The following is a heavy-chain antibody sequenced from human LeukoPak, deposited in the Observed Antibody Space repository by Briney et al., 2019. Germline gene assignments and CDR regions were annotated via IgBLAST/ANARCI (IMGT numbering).Heavy chain of an antibody. CDR1: GDSISSNTYY. Sequence: SETQSLTCTVSGDSISSNTYYWRWIRQPPGKGLEWLASIYYTGSTYYNPSLKGRATISVDTSRNQFSLKLSSVTAANTDVYYCARRNDILTGYYSNFDYCGQGILVTVSS. CDR2: IYYTGST. D-gene: IGHD3-9*01. V-gene: IGHV4-39*01. CDR3: ARRNDILTGYYSNFDY. J-gene: IGHJ4*02.